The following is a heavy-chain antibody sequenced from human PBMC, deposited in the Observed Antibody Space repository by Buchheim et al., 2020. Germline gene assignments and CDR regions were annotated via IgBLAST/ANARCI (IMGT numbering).Heavy chain of an antibody. CDR3: ARDKGAGPGVYYYYGMDV. V-gene: IGHV3-21*01. J-gene: IGHJ6*02. D-gene: IGHD6-19*01. Sequence: EVQLVESGGGLVKPGGSLRLSCAASGFTFSSYSMNWVRQAPGKGLEWVSSISSSSSYIYYADSVKGRFTISRENAKNSLYLQMNSLRAEDTAVYYCARDKGAGPGVYYYYGMDVWGQGTT. CDR2: ISSSSSYI. CDR1: GFTFSSYS.